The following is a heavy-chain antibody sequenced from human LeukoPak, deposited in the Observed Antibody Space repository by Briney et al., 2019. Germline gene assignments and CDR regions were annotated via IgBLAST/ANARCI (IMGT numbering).Heavy chain of an antibody. J-gene: IGHJ4*02. CDR1: GGSISIYY. CDR3: ARHAFGYPFDY. D-gene: IGHD5-12*01. V-gene: IGHV4-59*08. Sequence: PSETLSLTCTVSGGSISIYYWSWIRQPPGKGLEWIGYIYYSGSTNYNPSLKSRVTISVDTSKNQFSLKLSSVTAADTAVYYCARHAFGYPFDYWGQGTLVTVSS. CDR2: IYYSGST.